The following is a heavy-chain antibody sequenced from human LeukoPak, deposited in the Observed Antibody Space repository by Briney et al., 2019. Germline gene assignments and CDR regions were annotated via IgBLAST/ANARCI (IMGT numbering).Heavy chain of an antibody. Sequence: SETLSLTCTVSGGSISSSSYYWGWIRQPPGKGLEWIGSIYYSGSTYYNPSLKSRVTISVDTSKNQFSLKLSSVTAADTAVYYCARGRASMVRGVIISRYFDYWGQGTLVTVSS. V-gene: IGHV4-39*07. D-gene: IGHD3-10*01. CDR2: IYYSGST. J-gene: IGHJ4*02. CDR1: GGSISSSSYY. CDR3: ARGRASMVRGVIISRYFDY.